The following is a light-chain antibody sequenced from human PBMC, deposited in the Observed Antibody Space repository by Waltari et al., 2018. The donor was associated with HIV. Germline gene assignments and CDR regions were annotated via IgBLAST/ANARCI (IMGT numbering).Light chain of an antibody. J-gene: IGLJ1*01. CDR1: TSNVGSNF. V-gene: IGLV1-47*01. CDR2: RDI. Sequence: QSVLTQPPSASGTPGQRVTISCSGTTSNVGSNFVSWYQQLPGTAPKLLIYRDIRRPSGFPDRFSGSKSAASASLAISGLRSEDEGDYYCATWDGSLGGAYVFGAGTKVSVL. CDR3: ATWDGSLGGAYV.